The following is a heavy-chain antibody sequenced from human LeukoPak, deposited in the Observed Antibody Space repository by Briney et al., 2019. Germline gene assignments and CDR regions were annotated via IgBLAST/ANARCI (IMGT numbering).Heavy chain of an antibody. CDR1: GFTFSSYA. D-gene: IGHD6-19*01. CDR3: ARDGQLPVAGIPSRGYFDY. Sequence: PGGSLRLSCAASGFTFSSYAMHWVRQAPGKGLEWVAVISYDGSNKYYADSVKGRFTISRDNSKNTLYLQMNSLRAEDTAVYYCARDGQLPVAGIPSRGYFDYWGQGTLVTVSS. J-gene: IGHJ4*02. V-gene: IGHV3-30*04. CDR2: ISYDGSNK.